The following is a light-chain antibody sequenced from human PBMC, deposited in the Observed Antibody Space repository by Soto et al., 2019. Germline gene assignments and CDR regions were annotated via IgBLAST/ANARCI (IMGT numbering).Light chain of an antibody. CDR2: DAS. V-gene: IGKV3-15*01. J-gene: IGKJ1*01. Sequence: EIVLTQSPGTLSVSPGERATLSCRASQSISSNLAWYQQKPGQAPRLLIYDASTRATGIPPRFSGSGSGTEFTLTISSLQSEDFAVYYCQQYNNWPPWTFGQGTKVDIK. CDR3: QQYNNWPPWT. CDR1: QSISSN.